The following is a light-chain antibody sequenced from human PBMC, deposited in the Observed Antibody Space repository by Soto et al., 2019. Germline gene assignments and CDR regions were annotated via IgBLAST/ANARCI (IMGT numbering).Light chain of an antibody. CDR1: QSVSTF. CDR3: QQRPIWPRGT. V-gene: IGKV3-11*01. J-gene: IGKJ2*01. Sequence: EVVLTQFPVNLSLSPGEGATLSCRASQSVSTFLAWYQQKPGQAPRLLIYDASKRAAGIPARFSGSGSGTDFSLTIGSLLPEDSAVYYCQQRPIWPRGTFGQGTKLEIK. CDR2: DAS.